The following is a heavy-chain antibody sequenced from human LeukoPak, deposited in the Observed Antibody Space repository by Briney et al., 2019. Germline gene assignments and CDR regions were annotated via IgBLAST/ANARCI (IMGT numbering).Heavy chain of an antibody. V-gene: IGHV3-74*01. CDR2: INPDGSGT. CDR3: ARDSGSGSYSGY. J-gene: IGHJ4*02. Sequence: GGSLRLSCAASGFTFDDYAMHWVRQGPGKGLVWVSRINPDGSGTSHADSVKGRFTISRDNAKNTLYLQMNSLRAEDTAVYYCARDSGSGSYSGYWGLGTLVTVSS. CDR1: GFTFDDYA. D-gene: IGHD3-10*01.